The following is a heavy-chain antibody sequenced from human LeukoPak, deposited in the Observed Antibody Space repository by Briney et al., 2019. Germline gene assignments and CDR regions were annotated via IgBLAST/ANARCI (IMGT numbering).Heavy chain of an antibody. CDR3: AREFRLQWTNYGMDV. CDR2: IYYSGST. D-gene: IGHD4-11*01. V-gene: IGHV4-39*07. Sequence: SETLSLTCTVSGGSISSSSYYWGWIRQPPGKGLEWIGSIYYSGSTYYNPSLKSRVTISIDTSKNQFSLNLNSVTAADTAVYYCAREFRLQWTNYGMDVWGQGTTVTVSS. CDR1: GGSISSSSYY. J-gene: IGHJ6*02.